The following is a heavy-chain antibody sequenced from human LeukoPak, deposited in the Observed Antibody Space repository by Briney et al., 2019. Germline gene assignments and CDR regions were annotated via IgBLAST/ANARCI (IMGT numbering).Heavy chain of an antibody. Sequence: VASVKVSCKASGGTFSSYAISWVRQAPGQGLEWMGGIIPIFGTANYAQKFQGRVTITADESTSTAYMELSSLRSEDTAVYYCARNRHAIVSYYYYYMDVWGKGTTVTVSS. CDR2: IIPIFGTA. CDR3: ARNRHAIVSYYYYYMDV. V-gene: IGHV1-69*13. CDR1: GGTFSSYA. J-gene: IGHJ6*03. D-gene: IGHD2-21*01.